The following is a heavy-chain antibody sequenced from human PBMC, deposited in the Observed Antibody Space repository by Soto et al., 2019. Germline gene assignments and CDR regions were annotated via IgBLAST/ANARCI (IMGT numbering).Heavy chain of an antibody. J-gene: IGHJ6*03. V-gene: IGHV1-2*04. CDR2: INPNSGGT. CDR3: ARDLRYGSGSYYYYYYMDV. D-gene: IGHD3-10*01. Sequence: ASVKVSCKASGYTFTGYYMHWVRQAPGQGLEWMGWINPNSGGTNYAQKFQGWVTMTRDTSISTAYMELSRLRSDDTAVYYCARDLRYGSGSYYYYYYMDVWGKGTTVTVSS. CDR1: GYTFTGYY.